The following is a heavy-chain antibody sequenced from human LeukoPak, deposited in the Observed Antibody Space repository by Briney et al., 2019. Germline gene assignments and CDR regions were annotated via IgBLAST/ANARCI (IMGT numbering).Heavy chain of an antibody. J-gene: IGHJ3*02. Sequence: SETLSLTCTVSGGSISGYYWNWIWQPPGKGLEWIGSIYYSGSSNYNPSLESRVTISVDTSKNQFSLQLNSVTAADTAVYYCARDISGGSHVFDIWGQGTMVTVSS. CDR1: GGSISGYY. V-gene: IGHV4-59*08. CDR2: IYYSGSS. D-gene: IGHD3-3*02. CDR3: ARDISGGSHVFDI.